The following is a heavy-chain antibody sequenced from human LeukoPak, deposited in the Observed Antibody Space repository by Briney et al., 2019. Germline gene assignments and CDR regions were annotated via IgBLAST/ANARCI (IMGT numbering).Heavy chain of an antibody. J-gene: IGHJ4*02. CDR3: ASGSQELDY. Sequence: PGGSLRLSCAASGFTFSTYVMHWVRQAPGKGLEWVAVISYDGSNKYYADSVKGRFTISRDNSKNTLYLQMNSLRAEGTAVYYCASGSQELDYWGQGTLVTVSS. CDR2: ISYDGSNK. CDR1: GFTFSTYV. D-gene: IGHD6-13*01. V-gene: IGHV3-30-3*01.